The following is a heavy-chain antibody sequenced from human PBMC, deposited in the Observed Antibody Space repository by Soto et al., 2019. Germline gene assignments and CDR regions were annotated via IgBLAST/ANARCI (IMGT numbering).Heavy chain of an antibody. CDR1: GYIFTSYW. D-gene: IGHD3-22*01. CDR3: VNPDSSGYYSN. CDR2: VNPADSDT. Sequence: GESLKISCKASGYIFTSYWIGWVRQMPGIGLEWMGIVNPADSDTRYSPSFQGQVTVSADKSISTAYLQWGSLKASDTAMYYCVNPDSSGYYSNWGQGTPVTVSS. J-gene: IGHJ4*02. V-gene: IGHV5-51*01.